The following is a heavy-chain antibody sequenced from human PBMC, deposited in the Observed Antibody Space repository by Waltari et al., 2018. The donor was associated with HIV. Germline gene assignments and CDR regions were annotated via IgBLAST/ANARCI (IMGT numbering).Heavy chain of an antibody. Sequence: QVQLQQWGAGLLKPSETLSLTCAVYGGSFSGYYWSWIRQPPGKGLEWIGEINHSGSTNYNPSLKSRVTISVDTSKNQFSLKLSSVTAADTAVYYCARRGIAAAAENWFDPWGQGTLVTVSS. J-gene: IGHJ5*02. CDR3: ARRGIAAAAENWFDP. V-gene: IGHV4-34*01. CDR2: INHSGST. CDR1: GGSFSGYY. D-gene: IGHD6-13*01.